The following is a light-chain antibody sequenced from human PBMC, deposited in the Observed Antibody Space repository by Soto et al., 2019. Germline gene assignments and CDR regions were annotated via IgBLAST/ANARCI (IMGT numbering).Light chain of an antibody. CDR3: QQSYMDPIT. J-gene: IGKJ5*01. V-gene: IGKV1-39*01. Sequence: DIQMTQSPSSLSASVGNRVTITCRASQSISTYLNWYQKKPGKALNLLIYDASRLQSGVPSRFSGSGGGTDFTLSISSVQPEDFATYFCQQSYMDPITFGQGTRLEI. CDR1: QSISTY. CDR2: DAS.